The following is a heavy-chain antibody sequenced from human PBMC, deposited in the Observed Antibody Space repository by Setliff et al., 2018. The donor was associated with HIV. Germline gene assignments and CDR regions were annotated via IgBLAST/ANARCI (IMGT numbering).Heavy chain of an antibody. Sequence: GGSLRLSCAASGFTFSTYSMNWVRLAPGRGLEWISSISVSGFNIYYADSVKGRFFVSRDDAKNSLFLQMNSLRAEDTAVYFCARVRARYSSSWSFDYWGQGTPVTVSS. D-gene: IGHD6-13*01. J-gene: IGHJ4*02. CDR1: GFTFSTYS. V-gene: IGHV3-21*01. CDR3: ARVRARYSSSWSFDY. CDR2: ISVSGFNI.